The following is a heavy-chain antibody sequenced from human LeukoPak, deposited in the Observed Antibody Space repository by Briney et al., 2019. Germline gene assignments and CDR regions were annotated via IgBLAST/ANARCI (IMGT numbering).Heavy chain of an antibody. D-gene: IGHD3-22*01. CDR3: ARVVSGYYRYCFDY. CDR2: IKQDGSEK. J-gene: IGHJ4*02. Sequence: SGGSLRLSCAASGFTFSSYWMSWVRQAPGKGLEWVANIKQDGSEKYYVDSVKGRFTISRDNAKNSLYLQMNSLRAEDTAVYYCARVVSGYYRYCFDYWGQGTLVTVSS. CDR1: GFTFSSYW. V-gene: IGHV3-7*01.